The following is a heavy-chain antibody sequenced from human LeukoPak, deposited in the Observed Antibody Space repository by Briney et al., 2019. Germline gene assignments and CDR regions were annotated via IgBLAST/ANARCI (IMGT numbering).Heavy chain of an antibody. Sequence: GGSLRLSCAASGFTFSSYSMTWVRQAPGKGLEWVSSISSSSSYIYYADSVKGRFTISRDNAKNSLYLQMNSLRAEDTAVYYCARDGVGATGLGDAFDIWGQGTMVTVSS. CDR1: GFTFSSYS. V-gene: IGHV3-21*01. D-gene: IGHD1-26*01. J-gene: IGHJ3*02. CDR2: ISSSSSYI. CDR3: ARDGVGATGLGDAFDI.